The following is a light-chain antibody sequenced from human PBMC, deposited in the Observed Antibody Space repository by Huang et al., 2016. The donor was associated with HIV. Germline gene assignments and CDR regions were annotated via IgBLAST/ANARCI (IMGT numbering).Light chain of an antibody. CDR3: QQYYNWPLYT. V-gene: IGKV3-15*01. Sequence: EIVMTQSPATLSASPGERATLSCRASQTISSNLAWYQQKPGQAPRLLIYDASTRVTSIPARFSGSGSGTEFTLNISSLQSEDVAVYYCQQYYNWPLYTFGQGTKLEIK. CDR2: DAS. J-gene: IGKJ2*01. CDR1: QTISSN.